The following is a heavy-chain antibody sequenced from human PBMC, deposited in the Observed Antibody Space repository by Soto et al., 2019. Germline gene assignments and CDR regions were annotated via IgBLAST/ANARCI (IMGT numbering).Heavy chain of an antibody. CDR1: GFTFSSYS. V-gene: IGHV3-21*01. CDR2: ISSSSSYI. J-gene: IGHJ6*02. CDR3: ARRSPRGDGMDV. D-gene: IGHD1-26*01. Sequence: EVQLVESGGGLVKPVGSLRLSCAASGFTFSSYSMNWVRQAPGKGLEWVSSISSSSSYIYYADSVKGRFTISRDNAKNSLYLQMNSLRAEDTAVYYCARRSPRGDGMDVWGQGTTVTVSS.